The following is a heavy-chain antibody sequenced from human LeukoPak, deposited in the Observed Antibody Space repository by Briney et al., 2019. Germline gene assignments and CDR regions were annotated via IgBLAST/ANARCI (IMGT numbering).Heavy chain of an antibody. V-gene: IGHV4-59*01. CDR2: IYYSGST. D-gene: IGHD3-3*01. CDR3: ARAQGDFWSGSCWFDP. J-gene: IGHJ5*02. CDR1: GGSISSYY. Sequence: SETLSLTCTVSGGSISSYYWSWIRQPPGKGLEWIGYIYYSGSTNCNPSLKSRVTISVDTSKNQYSLKLSSVTAADTAVYYCARAQGDFWSGSCWFDPWGQGTPVTVSS.